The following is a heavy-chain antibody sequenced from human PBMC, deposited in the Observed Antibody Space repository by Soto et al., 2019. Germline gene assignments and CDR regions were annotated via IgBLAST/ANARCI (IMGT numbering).Heavy chain of an antibody. CDR2: IMPVFPSP. J-gene: IGHJ6*02. V-gene: IGHV1-69*12. D-gene: IGHD3-3*02. CDR3: ARDKDRPQLGGNYYYILDV. Sequence: QVQLVQSGAEVKKPGSSVKVSCKASGGTFRTSAISWVRQAPGQGLEWVGGIMPVFPSPKYAQNFQGRVTITADESTSTAYMELSSLRSDDTAVYYCARDKDRPQLGGNYYYILDVWGQGTAVTVSS. CDR1: GGTFRTSA.